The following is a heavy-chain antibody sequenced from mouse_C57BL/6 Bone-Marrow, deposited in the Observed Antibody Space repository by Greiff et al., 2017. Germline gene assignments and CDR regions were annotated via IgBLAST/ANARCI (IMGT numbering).Heavy chain of an antibody. CDR2: INPYNGGT. CDR3: ARDGRSQPGY. CDR1: GYTFTDYY. J-gene: IGHJ2*01. V-gene: IGHV1-19*01. Sequence: EVQLQQSGPVLVKPGASVKMSCKASGYTFTDYYMNWVKQSHGKSLEWIGVINPYNGGTSYNQKFKGKATLTVEKSSSTAYMELNSLTSEDSAVYYCARDGRSQPGYWGQGTTLTVSS.